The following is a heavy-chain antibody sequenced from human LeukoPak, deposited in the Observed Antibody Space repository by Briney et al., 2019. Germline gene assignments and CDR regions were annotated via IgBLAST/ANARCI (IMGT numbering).Heavy chain of an antibody. V-gene: IGHV6-1*01. CDR3: ARDEQGTFDY. D-gene: IGHD1-1*01. CDR2: TYYRSKWYS. CDR1: GDSVSSNSAA. J-gene: IGHJ4*02. Sequence: SQTLSLTCAISGDSVSSNSAAWNWIRQSPSRGLEWPGRTYYRSKWYSDYAVSVKSRISINPDTSKNHFFLQLTSVTPEDTAVYYCARDEQGTFDYWGQGTLVIVSS.